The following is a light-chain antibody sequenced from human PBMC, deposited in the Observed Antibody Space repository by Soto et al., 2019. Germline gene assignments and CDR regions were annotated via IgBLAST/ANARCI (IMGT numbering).Light chain of an antibody. CDR1: SSDVGDYNY. V-gene: IGLV2-11*01. CDR2: EVS. J-gene: IGLJ2*01. CDR3: CSYAGTYTVV. Sequence: QSVLTQPRSVSGSPGQSVTISCTGTSSDVGDYNYVSWYQQHPGKAPKFIIYEVSKRPSGVPDRFSGSKSGNTASLTISGLQAEDEADYCCCSYAGTYTVVFGGGTKVTVL.